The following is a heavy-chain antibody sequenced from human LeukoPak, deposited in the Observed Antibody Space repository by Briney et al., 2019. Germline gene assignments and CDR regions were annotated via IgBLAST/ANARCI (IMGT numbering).Heavy chain of an antibody. CDR1: GYTFTGYY. CDR3: ARDLHIAVAGTTYYFDY. CDR2: INPNSGGT. V-gene: IGHV1-2*02. Sequence: ASVKVSCKASGYTFTGYYMHWVRQAPGQGLGWMGWINPNSGGTNYAQKFQGRVTMTRDTSISTAYMELSRLRSDDTAVYYCARDLHIAVAGTTYYFDYWGQGTLVTVSS. J-gene: IGHJ4*02. D-gene: IGHD6-19*01.